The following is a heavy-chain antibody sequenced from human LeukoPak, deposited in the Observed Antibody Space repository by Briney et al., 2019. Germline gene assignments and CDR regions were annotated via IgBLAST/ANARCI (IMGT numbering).Heavy chain of an antibody. J-gene: IGHJ3*02. CDR2: ISGSGGST. Sequence: GGSLRLSCAASGFTFSSYGMSWVRQAPGKGLEWVSAISGSGGSTYYADSVKGRFTISRDNSKNTPYLQMNSLRAEDTAVYYCAKYPRITMIVVGFDIWGQGTMVTVSS. D-gene: IGHD3-22*01. CDR1: GFTFSSYG. V-gene: IGHV3-23*01. CDR3: AKYPRITMIVVGFDI.